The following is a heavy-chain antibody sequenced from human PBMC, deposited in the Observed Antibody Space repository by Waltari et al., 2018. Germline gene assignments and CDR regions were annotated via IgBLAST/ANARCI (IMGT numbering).Heavy chain of an antibody. D-gene: IGHD3-10*01. CDR3: ASGRERSYGSANYYQLDY. J-gene: IGHJ4*02. Sequence: QVQLVQSGAEMKKPGASVTLSCMASGYTVFAYPIHWVRQAPGQRLEWMGWITGNDNTKYSQTFQGRVTITRDRSASTTYMDLSSLRSEDTAVYYCASGRERSYGSANYYQLDYWGQGTLVIVSS. CDR1: GYTVFAYP. V-gene: IGHV1-3*01. CDR2: ITGNDNT.